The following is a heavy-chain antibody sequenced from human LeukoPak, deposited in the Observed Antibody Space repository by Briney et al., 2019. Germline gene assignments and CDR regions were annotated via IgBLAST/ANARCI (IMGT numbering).Heavy chain of an antibody. V-gene: IGHV1-69*02. CDR3: ARARRGSGSYSDY. D-gene: IGHD3-10*01. CDR1: GGTFSSYT. J-gene: IGHJ4*02. Sequence: SVKVSCRASGGTFSSYTISWVRQAPGQGLEWMGRIIPILGIANYAQKFQGRVTITADKSTSTAYMELSSLRSEDTAVYYCARARRGSGSYSDYWGQGALVTVSS. CDR2: IIPILGIA.